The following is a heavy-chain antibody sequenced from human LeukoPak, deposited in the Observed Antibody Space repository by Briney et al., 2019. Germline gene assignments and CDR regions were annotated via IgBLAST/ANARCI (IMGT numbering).Heavy chain of an antibody. CDR1: GYTFTGYY. CDR3: AREDGILTGYLRRYYYYGMDV. Sequence: ASVKVSCKASGYTFTGYYMHWVRQAPGQGLEWMGWINPNSGGTNYAQKFQGRVTMTRDTSISTACMELSRLRSDDTAVYCCAREDGILTGYLRRYYYYGMDVWGQGTTVTVSS. CDR2: INPNSGGT. V-gene: IGHV1-2*02. D-gene: IGHD3-9*01. J-gene: IGHJ6*02.